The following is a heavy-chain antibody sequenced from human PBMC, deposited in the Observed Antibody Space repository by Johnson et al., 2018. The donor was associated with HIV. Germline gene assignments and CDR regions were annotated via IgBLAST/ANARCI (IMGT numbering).Heavy chain of an antibody. CDR3: VKGEAQEGWIQLGSYAFDF. Sequence: EVQLMESGGGLVQPGGSLRLSCAASGFIVSSNYMSWVRQAPGKGLEWVSVIYSGGSAYYTDSVKGRFTISRDNSRNTVYLQMSKLRTEETAVYYGVKGEAQEGWIQLGSYAFDFWGRGTLVTVSS. D-gene: IGHD5-12*01. V-gene: IGHV3-66*02. CDR1: GFIVSSNY. CDR2: IYSGGSA. J-gene: IGHJ3*01.